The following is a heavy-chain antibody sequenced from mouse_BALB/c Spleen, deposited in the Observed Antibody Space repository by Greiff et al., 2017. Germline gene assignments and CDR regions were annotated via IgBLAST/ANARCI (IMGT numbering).Heavy chain of an antibody. V-gene: IGHV3-8*02. Sequence: EVKLMESGPSLVKPSQTLSLTCSVTGDSITSGYWNWVRKFPGNKLEYMGYISYSGSTYYNPSLKSRISITRDTSKNQYYLQLNSVTTEDTATYYCARSPYYYGSSYWFAYWGQGTLVTVSA. CDR2: ISYSGST. J-gene: IGHJ3*01. D-gene: IGHD1-1*01. CDR3: ARSPYYYGSSYWFAY. CDR1: GDSITSGY.